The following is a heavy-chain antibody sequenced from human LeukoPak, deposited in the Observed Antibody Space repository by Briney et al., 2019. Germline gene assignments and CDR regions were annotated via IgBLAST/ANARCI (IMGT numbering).Heavy chain of an antibody. CDR2: IYPGDSDT. J-gene: IGHJ3*02. D-gene: IGHD4-17*01. CDR1: GSIFTSYW. CDR3: AIPPPYGDHDAFDI. V-gene: IGHV5-51*01. Sequence: GASLNISCQCSGSIFTSYWIGGVRPVPGKGLGWMGIIYPGDSDTTYSPSFQGQVTISADKSISTAYLQWSSLKASDTAMYYCAIPPPYGDHDAFDIWGQGTMVTVSS.